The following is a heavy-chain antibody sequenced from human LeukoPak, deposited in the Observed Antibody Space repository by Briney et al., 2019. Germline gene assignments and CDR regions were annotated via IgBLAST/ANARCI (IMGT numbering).Heavy chain of an antibody. CDR2: ISVGGSNT. J-gene: IGHJ4*02. CDR1: GFPFSSYA. Sequence: GGSLRLSCAASGFPFSSYAMTWVRQAPGKGPEWVSDISVGGSNTYYADSVKGRFTISRDNSKATLYLQMNSLRAEDTAIYYCARNVEGYNDYWGQGTLVTVSS. D-gene: IGHD5-24*01. V-gene: IGHV3-23*01. CDR3: ARNVEGYNDY.